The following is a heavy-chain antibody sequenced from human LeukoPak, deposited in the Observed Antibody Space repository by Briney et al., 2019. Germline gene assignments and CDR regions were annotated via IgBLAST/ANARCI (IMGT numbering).Heavy chain of an antibody. J-gene: IGHJ4*02. V-gene: IGHV1-46*01. CDR1: GYTFTSYD. D-gene: IGHD3-22*01. CDR3: ARDYYDSSGYSS. Sequence: ASVKVSCKASGYTFTSYDINWVRQAPGQGLEWMGIINPSGGSTSYAQKFQGRVTMARDTSTSTVYMELSSLRSEDTAVYYCARDYYDSSGYSSWGQGTLVTVSS. CDR2: INPSGGST.